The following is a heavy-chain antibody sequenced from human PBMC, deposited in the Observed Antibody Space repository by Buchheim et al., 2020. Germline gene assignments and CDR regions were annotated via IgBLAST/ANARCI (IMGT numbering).Heavy chain of an antibody. CDR1: GGSFSGYY. V-gene: IGHV4-34*01. CDR2: INHSGST. J-gene: IGHJ4*02. D-gene: IGHD3-16*01. CDR3: ARADPNYDYVWGSYSYYFDY. Sequence: QVQLQQWGAGLLKPSETLSLTCAVYGGSFSGYYWSWIRQPPGKGLEWIGEINHSGSTNYNPSLKSRVTISVDTSKNQFPLKLSSVTAADTAVYYCARADPNYDYVWGSYSYYFDYWGQGTL.